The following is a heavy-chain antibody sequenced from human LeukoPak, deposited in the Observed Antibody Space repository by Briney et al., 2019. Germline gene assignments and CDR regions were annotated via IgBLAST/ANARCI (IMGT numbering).Heavy chain of an antibody. D-gene: IGHD1-7*01. CDR2: ISGDGTRT. Sequence: GGSLRLSCAASGFSFSSYAVTWARQAPVKGLEWVSAISGDGTRTYYADSVKGRFTISRDNSKNTLYLQMNSLRAEDTAVYYCAKSARAGTTFFDYWGQGTLVTVSS. CDR3: AKSARAGTTFFDY. V-gene: IGHV3-23*01. CDR1: GFSFSSYA. J-gene: IGHJ4*02.